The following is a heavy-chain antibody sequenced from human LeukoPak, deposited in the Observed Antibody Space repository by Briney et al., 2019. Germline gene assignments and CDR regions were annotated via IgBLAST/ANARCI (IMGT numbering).Heavy chain of an antibody. CDR3: ASGPTPVYGDSDY. J-gene: IGHJ4*02. V-gene: IGHV3-23*01. CDR1: AFTFTSLA. D-gene: IGHD4-17*01. CDR2: ITGSGGGT. Sequence: GGSLRLSCTASAFTFTSLAMSWVRQTPGKGLEWVSSITGSGGGTYYADPVKGRVTISRDNSKTTLYLQMNSLRADDTAVYYCASGPTPVYGDSDYWGQGTLVIVSS.